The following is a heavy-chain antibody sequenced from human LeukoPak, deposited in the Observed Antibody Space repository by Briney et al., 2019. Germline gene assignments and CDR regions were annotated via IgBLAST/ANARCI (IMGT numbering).Heavy chain of an antibody. CDR3: ARDYHYGVGAFDI. CDR1: GFTFSSYE. J-gene: IGHJ3*02. CDR2: ISSSGSTI. D-gene: IGHD5-12*01. V-gene: IGHV3-48*03. Sequence: GGSLRPSCAASGFTFSSYEMNWVRQAPGKPPPPPPHISSSGSTIYYADSVKGRFTIPRDNAKNSLYLQMNSLRAEDTAVYYCARDYHYGVGAFDIWGQGTMVTVSS.